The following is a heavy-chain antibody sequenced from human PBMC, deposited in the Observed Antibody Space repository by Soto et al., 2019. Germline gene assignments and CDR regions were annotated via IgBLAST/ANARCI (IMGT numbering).Heavy chain of an antibody. J-gene: IGHJ5*02. CDR1: GFTFSSYW. V-gene: IGHV3-74*01. CDR3: ARDLVVGYCSGGSCYSDNWFDP. CDR2: INSDGSST. D-gene: IGHD2-15*01. Sequence: EVQLVESGGGLVQPGGSLRLSCAASGFTFSSYWMHWVRQAPGKGLVWVSRINSDGSSTSYADSVKGRFTISRDNAKNTLYLQMNSLRAEDTAVYYCARDLVVGYCSGGSCYSDNWFDPWGQGTLVTVSS.